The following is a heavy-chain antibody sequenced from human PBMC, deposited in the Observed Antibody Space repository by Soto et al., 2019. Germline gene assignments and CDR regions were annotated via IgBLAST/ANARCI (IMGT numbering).Heavy chain of an antibody. D-gene: IGHD3-9*01. V-gene: IGHV4-39*01. Sequence: PSETLSLTCSVSDDSINSDKYYWGWIRQPPGKGLEWIGSIYYRGNAYYNPSLQTRVTISLDKSKSQFSLRLNSVTAADSAVYFCARLEGLATISYYFDFWGPGAPVTVSS. CDR1: DDSINSDKYY. J-gene: IGHJ4*02. CDR3: ARLEGLATISYYFDF. CDR2: IYYRGNA.